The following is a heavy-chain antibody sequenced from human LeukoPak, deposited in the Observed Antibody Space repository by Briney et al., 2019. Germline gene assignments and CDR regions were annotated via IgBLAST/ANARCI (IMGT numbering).Heavy chain of an antibody. J-gene: IGHJ4*02. CDR3: AKGIDDRSDHDGVDY. CDR2: IKYDGTNK. Sequence: GRSLRLSCAASGFTFSNYGMHWVRQAPGKGLEWVAVIKYDGTNKYYADSARGRFTISRDNSKNTLFLQMNSLRADDTAVYYCAKGIDDRSDHDGVDYWGQGTLVTVPS. V-gene: IGHV3-33*02. D-gene: IGHD3-22*01. CDR1: GFTFSNYG.